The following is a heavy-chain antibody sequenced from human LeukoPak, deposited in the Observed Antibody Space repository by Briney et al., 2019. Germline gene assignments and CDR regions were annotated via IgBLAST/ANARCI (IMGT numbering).Heavy chain of an antibody. CDR3: AKEDYYYDSSGDQAEYFQH. CDR2: ISSSSSYI. Sequence: KSGGSLRLSCAASGFTFSSYSMNWVRQAPGKGLEWVSSISSSSSYIYYADSVKGRFTISRDNAKNSLYLQMNSLRAEDTAVYYCAKEDYYYDSSGDQAEYFQHWGQGTLVTVSS. D-gene: IGHD3-22*01. J-gene: IGHJ1*01. CDR1: GFTFSSYS. V-gene: IGHV3-21*04.